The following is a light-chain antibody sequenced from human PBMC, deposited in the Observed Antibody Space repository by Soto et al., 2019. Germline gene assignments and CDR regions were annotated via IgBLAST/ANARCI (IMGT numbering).Light chain of an antibody. CDR1: SSDVGGYNY. Sequence: QSVLTQPASVSGSPGQSITISCTGTSSDVGGYNYVSWYQQHPDKAPKLMIYEVSNRPSGVSNRFSGSKSGNTASLTISGLQAEDEADYYCTSYTTSSTHWMFGGGTKVTVL. V-gene: IGLV2-14*01. J-gene: IGLJ3*02. CDR2: EVS. CDR3: TSYTTSSTHWM.